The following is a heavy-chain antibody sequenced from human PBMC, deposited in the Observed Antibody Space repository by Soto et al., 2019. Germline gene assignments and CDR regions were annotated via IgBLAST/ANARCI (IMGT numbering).Heavy chain of an antibody. V-gene: IGHV1-46*01. J-gene: IGHJ6*01. CDR2: LNPSGTGA. CDR3: AREFTHYYGMDV. Sequence: ASVKVSCKASGYSFTSYYMHWVRQAPGQGLEWMGVLNPSGTGATYAQNFQGRVTMTRDTSTSTVYMELSSLRSEDTAIYCCAREFTHYYGMDVWGQGPTVTVSS. CDR1: GYSFTSYY.